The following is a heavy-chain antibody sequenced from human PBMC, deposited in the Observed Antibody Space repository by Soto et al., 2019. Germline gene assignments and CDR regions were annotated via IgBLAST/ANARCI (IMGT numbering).Heavy chain of an antibody. CDR2: ISAYNGNT. Sequence: AQVKVSCKASGYTFTSYGISWVRQAPGQGLEWMGWISAYNGNTNYAQKLQGRVTMTTDTSTSTAYMELRSLRSDDTAVYYCARDTPPLAVDGRFDYWGQGTLVTVPS. CDR3: ARDTPPLAVDGRFDY. CDR1: GYTFTSYG. V-gene: IGHV1-18*01. J-gene: IGHJ4*02. D-gene: IGHD6-19*01.